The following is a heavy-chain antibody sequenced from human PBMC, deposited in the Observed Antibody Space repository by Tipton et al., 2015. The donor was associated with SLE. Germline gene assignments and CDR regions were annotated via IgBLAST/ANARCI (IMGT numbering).Heavy chain of an antibody. D-gene: IGHD6-13*01. Sequence: TLSLTCAVYGGSFSGYYWSWIRQPPGKGLEWIGEINHSGSTNYNPSLKSRVTISVDTSKNQFSLKLSSVTAADTAVYYCARSSGGAAASWYFDLWGRGTLVTVSS. CDR1: GGSFSGYY. J-gene: IGHJ2*01. CDR3: ARSSGGAAASWYFDL. V-gene: IGHV4-34*01. CDR2: INHSGST.